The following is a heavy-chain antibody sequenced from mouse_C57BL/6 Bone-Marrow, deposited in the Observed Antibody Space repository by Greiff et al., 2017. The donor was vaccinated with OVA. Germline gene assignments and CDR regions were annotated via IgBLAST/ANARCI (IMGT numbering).Heavy chain of an antibody. Sequence: EVKLMESGGDLVKPGGSLKLSCAASGFTFSSYGMSWVRQTPDKRLEWVATISSGGSYTYYPDSVKGRFTISRDNAKNTLYLQMSSLKSEDTAMYYCASRPSYYAMDDWGQGTSVTVSS. CDR2: ISSGGSYT. D-gene: IGHD2-10*02. CDR3: ASRPSYYAMDD. V-gene: IGHV5-6*02. CDR1: GFTFSSYG. J-gene: IGHJ4*01.